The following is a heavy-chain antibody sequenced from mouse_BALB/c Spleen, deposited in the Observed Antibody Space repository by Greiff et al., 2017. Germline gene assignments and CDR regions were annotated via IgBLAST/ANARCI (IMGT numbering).Heavy chain of an antibody. CDR1: GFTFSSYA. V-gene: IGHV5-6-5*01. J-gene: IGHJ4*01. CDR3: AREGDSTALYAMDD. Sequence: EVQLQESGGGLVKPGGSLKLSCAASGFTFSSYAMSWVRQTPEKRLEWVASISSGGSTYYPDSVKGRFTISRDNARNILYLQMSSLRSEDTAMYYCAREGDSTALYAMDDWGQGTSVTVSS. D-gene: IGHD1-2*01. CDR2: ISSGGST.